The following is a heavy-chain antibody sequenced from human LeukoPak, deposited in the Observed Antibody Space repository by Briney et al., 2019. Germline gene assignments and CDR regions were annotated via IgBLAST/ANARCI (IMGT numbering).Heavy chain of an antibody. Sequence: GGSLRLSRAASGFTFNYYYMSWISQAPGKGLEWVAYISSSGSTIYYADSVKGRFTISRDNAKNSLYLQMNSLRAEDAAVYFCARRWCSSTSCDYYYGMDVWGQGTTVTVSS. D-gene: IGHD2-2*01. CDR2: ISSSGSTI. CDR1: GFTFNYYY. J-gene: IGHJ6*02. V-gene: IGHV3-11*01. CDR3: ARRWCSSTSCDYYYGMDV.